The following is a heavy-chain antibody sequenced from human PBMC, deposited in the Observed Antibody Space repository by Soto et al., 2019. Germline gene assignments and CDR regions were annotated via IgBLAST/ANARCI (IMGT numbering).Heavy chain of an antibody. J-gene: IGHJ4*02. CDR1: GFTFSSYS. D-gene: IGHD3-10*01. Sequence: GGSLRLSCAASGFTFSSYSMNWVRQAPGKGLEWVGRIRKKVNSYTTEYAASVKGRFTISRDDSKNSLFLQMNSLKTEDTAVYYCTRFYYGSGPSDYWGQGTLVTVSS. V-gene: IGHV3-72*01. CDR3: TRFYYGSGPSDY. CDR2: IRKKVNSYTT.